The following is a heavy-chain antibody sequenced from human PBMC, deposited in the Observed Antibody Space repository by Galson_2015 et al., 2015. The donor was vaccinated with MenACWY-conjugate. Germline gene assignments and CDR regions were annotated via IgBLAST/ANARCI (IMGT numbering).Heavy chain of an antibody. D-gene: IGHD3-10*01. CDR1: GYTFTSYA. CDR3: ARARRFGELSYSY. J-gene: IGHJ4*02. CDR2: IDAGSGNT. V-gene: IGHV1-3*01. Sequence: SVKVSCKASGYTFTSYAIHWVRQAPGQRLEWMGWIDAGSGNTKYSQKFQGRVTITRDTSASTANMELSSLRSEDTAIYYCARARRFGELSYSYWGQGTLVTVS.